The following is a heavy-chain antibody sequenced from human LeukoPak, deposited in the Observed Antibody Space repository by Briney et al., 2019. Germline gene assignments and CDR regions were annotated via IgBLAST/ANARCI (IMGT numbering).Heavy chain of an antibody. CDR1: GFTFDDHA. D-gene: IGHD1-1*01. Sequence: GRSLRLSCAASGFTFDDHAMHWVRQAPGKGLEWVAGINWSSGTIVYADSVEGRFTISRDNAKNSLYLQMNSLRTEDTAVYFCAKDLPDPGFTGTLDFWGQGTLVTVSS. CDR3: AKDLPDPGFTGTLDF. J-gene: IGHJ4*02. V-gene: IGHV3-9*01. CDR2: INWSSGTI.